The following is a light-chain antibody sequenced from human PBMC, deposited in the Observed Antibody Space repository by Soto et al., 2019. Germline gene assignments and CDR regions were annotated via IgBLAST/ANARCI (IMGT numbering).Light chain of an antibody. Sequence: QSALTQPASVSGSPEQSITISCTGTSSDVGAYNLVSWYQQHPGKAPRLIIYEGTKRPSGISHRFSGSKSDNTDSLTISGLRAEDEAHYHCCSYAGSSTFVFGGGTKLTVL. V-gene: IGLV2-23*01. CDR2: EGT. CDR1: SSDVGAYNL. J-gene: IGLJ3*02. CDR3: CSYAGSSTFV.